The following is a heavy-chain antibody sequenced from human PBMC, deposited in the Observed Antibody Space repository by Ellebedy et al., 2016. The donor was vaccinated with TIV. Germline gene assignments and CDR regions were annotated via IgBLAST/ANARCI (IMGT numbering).Heavy chain of an antibody. CDR2: INHSGST. CDR1: GGSFSGYY. J-gene: IGHJ2*01. V-gene: IGHV4-34*01. D-gene: IGHD2-15*01. CDR3: ARRECSGGTCYSDGDWYFDL. Sequence: SETLSLTCGVYGGSFSGYYWTWIRQPPGKGLEWIGEINHSGSTNYNPSLKSRVTISVDTSKNQFSLKLSSVTAADTAVYYCARRECSGGTCYSDGDWYFDLWGRGTLVTVSS.